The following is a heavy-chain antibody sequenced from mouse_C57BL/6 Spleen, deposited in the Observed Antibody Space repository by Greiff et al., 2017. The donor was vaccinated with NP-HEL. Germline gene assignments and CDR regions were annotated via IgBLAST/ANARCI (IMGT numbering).Heavy chain of an antibody. J-gene: IGHJ2*01. CDR2: IDPSDSYT. Sequence: VQLQQPGAELVKPGASVKLSCKASGYTFTSYWMQWVNQRPGQGLEWIGEIDPSDSYTNYNQKFKGKATLTVDTSSSTAYRQISSLTSEDSAVYYCARKDYYEGYWGQGTTLTVSS. D-gene: IGHD1-1*01. V-gene: IGHV1-50*01. CDR1: GYTFTSYW. CDR3: ARKDYYEGY.